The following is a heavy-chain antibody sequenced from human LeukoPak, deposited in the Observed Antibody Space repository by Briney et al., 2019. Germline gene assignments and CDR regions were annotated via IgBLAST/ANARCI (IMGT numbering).Heavy chain of an antibody. CDR2: INHSGST. J-gene: IGHJ5*02. V-gene: IGHV4-34*01. CDR3: ARVGRSGYRYKWFDP. Sequence: SETLSLACAVYGGSFSGYYWSWIRQPPGKGLEWIGEINHSGSTNYNPSLKSRVTISVDTSKNQFSLKLSSVTATDTAVYYCARVGRSGYRYKWFDPWGQGTLVTVSS. D-gene: IGHD3-3*01. CDR1: GGSFSGYY.